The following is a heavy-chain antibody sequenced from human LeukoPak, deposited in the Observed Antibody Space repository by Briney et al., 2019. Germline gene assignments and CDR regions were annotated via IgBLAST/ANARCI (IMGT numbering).Heavy chain of an antibody. D-gene: IGHD6-19*01. V-gene: IGHV3-23*01. CDR3: VKGGWVDY. Sequence: PGGSLRLSCAASGFIFNKFDMTRVRQAPGKGLEWVSLISSDDSATYYADSVKGRFTISRDNSKDTLYLQMNSLRAEDTAVYYCVKGGWVDYWGQGTLVTVSS. CDR1: GFIFNKFD. CDR2: ISSDDSAT. J-gene: IGHJ4*02.